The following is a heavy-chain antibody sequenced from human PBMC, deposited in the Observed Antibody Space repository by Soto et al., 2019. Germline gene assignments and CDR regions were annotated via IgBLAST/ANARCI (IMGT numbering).Heavy chain of an antibody. V-gene: IGHV3-23*01. CDR3: AKDCKYSYGYIDF. Sequence: GGSLRLSCAASGFTFSNYAMSWVRQAPGKGLEWVSDISESGNGASYADSVRGRFIISRDNSRNTLSLQMNSLRVEDTAVYYCAKDCKYSYGYIDFWGQGTLVTVSS. CDR2: ISESGNGA. CDR1: GFTFSNYA. D-gene: IGHD5-18*01. J-gene: IGHJ4*02.